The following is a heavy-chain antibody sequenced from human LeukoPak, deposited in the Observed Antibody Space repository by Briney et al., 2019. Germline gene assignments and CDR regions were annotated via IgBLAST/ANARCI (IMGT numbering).Heavy chain of an antibody. CDR1: GGSISSGGYY. J-gene: IGHJ5*02. Sequence: PSQTLCLTCTVSGGSISSGGYYWSWIRQPPGKGLEWIGYIYHSGSTYYNPSLKSRVTISVDRSKNQFSLKLSSVTAADTAVYYCARGGDWFDPWGQGTLVTVSS. CDR3: ARGGDWFDP. V-gene: IGHV4-30-2*01. CDR2: IYHSGST.